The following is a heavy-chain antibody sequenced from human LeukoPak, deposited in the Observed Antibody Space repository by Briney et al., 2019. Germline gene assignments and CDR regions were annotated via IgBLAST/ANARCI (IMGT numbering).Heavy chain of an antibody. J-gene: IGHJ4*02. CDR1: GGSISNYY. CDR3: ARHGRDGYNQIDY. V-gene: IGHV4-59*08. D-gene: IGHD5-24*01. CDR2: IYYSGST. Sequence: SETLSLTCTVSGGSISNYYWSWIRQPPGKGLEWIGYIYYSGSTNYNPSLKSRVTISADTSKNQFSLKLSSVTAADTAVYYCARHGRDGYNQIDYWGQGTLVTVSS.